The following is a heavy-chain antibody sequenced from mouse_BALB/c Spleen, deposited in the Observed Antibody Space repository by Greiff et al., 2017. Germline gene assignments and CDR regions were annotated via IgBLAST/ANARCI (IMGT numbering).Heavy chain of an antibody. V-gene: IGHV1-14*01. CDR2: INPYNDGT. CDR1: GYTFTSYV. CDR3: ARDHYGSSSWFAY. Sequence: SGPELVKPGASVKMSCKASGYTFTSYVMHWVKQKPGQGLEWIGYINPYNDGTKYNEKFKGKATLTSDKSSSTAYMELSSLTSEDSAVYYCARDHYGSSSWFAYWGQGTLVTVSA. J-gene: IGHJ3*01. D-gene: IGHD1-1*01.